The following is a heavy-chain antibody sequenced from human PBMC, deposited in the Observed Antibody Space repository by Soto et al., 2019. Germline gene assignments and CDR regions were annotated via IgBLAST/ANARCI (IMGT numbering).Heavy chain of an antibody. CDR3: ATMGTPVTGLYYFDY. CDR1: GGSISSGNYY. CDR2: ISYSGTT. V-gene: IGHV4-30-4*01. D-gene: IGHD4-17*01. J-gene: IGHJ4*02. Sequence: SETLSLTCTVSGGSISSGNYYWSWIRQPPGKGLEWIGFISYSGTTHYRASLRSRVSISVDTSKNQFSLDLSSVTAADTAVYYCATMGTPVTGLYYFDYWGQGTLVTVS.